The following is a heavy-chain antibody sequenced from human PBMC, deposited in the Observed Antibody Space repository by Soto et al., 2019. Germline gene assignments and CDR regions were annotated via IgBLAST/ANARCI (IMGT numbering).Heavy chain of an antibody. J-gene: IGHJ4*02. D-gene: IGHD3-16*02. CDR1: GFTFSSYA. V-gene: IGHV3-23*01. CDR3: AKDLDTTRVIEGIFFDY. CDR2: ISGSGGST. Sequence: EVQLLESGGGLVQPGGSLRLSCAASGFTFSSYAMSWVRQAPGKGLEWVSAISGSGGSTYYADSVKGRFTISRDNSKNTLYLQINSLRAEDTAVYYCAKDLDTTRVIEGIFFDYLGQGTLVTVSS.